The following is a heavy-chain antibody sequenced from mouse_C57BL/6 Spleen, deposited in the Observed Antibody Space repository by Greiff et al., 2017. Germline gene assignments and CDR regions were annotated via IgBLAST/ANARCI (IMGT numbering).Heavy chain of an antibody. J-gene: IGHJ3*01. Sequence: EVLLVEPGGGLVKPGGSLKLSCAASGFTFSDYGMHWVRQAPEKGLEWVGYISRGSSTMYYAEKVKGRSTISRDNAKNTLCLQMTSLRSEDTAMYYCARGSSGPWFAYWGQGTMVTVSA. CDR1: GFTFSDYG. D-gene: IGHD3-2*02. V-gene: IGHV5-17*01. CDR2: ISRGSSTM. CDR3: ARGSSGPWFAY.